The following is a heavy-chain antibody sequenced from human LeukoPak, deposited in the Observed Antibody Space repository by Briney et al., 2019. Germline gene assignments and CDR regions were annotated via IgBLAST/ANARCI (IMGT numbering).Heavy chain of an antibody. D-gene: IGHD6-25*01. V-gene: IGHV3-30*18. Sequence: GGSLRLSCAASGFTFSSYGMHWVRQAPGKGLEWVAVISYDGSNKYYADSVKGRFTISRDNSKNTLYLQMNSLRAEDTAVYYCAKEIPEAALDYWGQGTLVTVSS. CDR1: GFTFSSYG. CDR2: ISYDGSNK. CDR3: AKEIPEAALDY. J-gene: IGHJ4*02.